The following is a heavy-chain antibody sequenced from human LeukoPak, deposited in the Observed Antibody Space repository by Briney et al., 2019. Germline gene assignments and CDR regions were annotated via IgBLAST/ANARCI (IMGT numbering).Heavy chain of an antibody. D-gene: IGHD6-19*01. CDR1: GFTFSDFS. CDR2: ISGLSKYI. V-gene: IGHV3-21*06. CDR3: AREPSGWYVDY. Sequence: GGSLRLSCAASGFTFSDFSMNWVRQAPGKGLEWVSYISGLSKYIKYADSVKGRFTISRDNAKNSVYLQMNSLRAEDTAVYFCAREPSGWYVDYWGQGTLVTVSS. J-gene: IGHJ4*02.